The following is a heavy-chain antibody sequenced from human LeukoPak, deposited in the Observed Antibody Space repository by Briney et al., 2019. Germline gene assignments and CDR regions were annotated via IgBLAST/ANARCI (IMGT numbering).Heavy chain of an antibody. CDR2: IIPIFGTA. V-gene: IGHV1-69*13. CDR3: ARGVLSTYYDFWSGYWYYFDY. CDR1: GGTFSSYA. Sequence: SVKVSCKASGGTFSSYAISWVRQAPGQGLEWMGGIIPIFGTANYAQKFQGRVTITADESTSTAYMELSSLRSEDMAVYYCARGVLSTYYDFWSGYWYYFDYWGQGTLVTVSS. J-gene: IGHJ4*02. D-gene: IGHD3-3*01.